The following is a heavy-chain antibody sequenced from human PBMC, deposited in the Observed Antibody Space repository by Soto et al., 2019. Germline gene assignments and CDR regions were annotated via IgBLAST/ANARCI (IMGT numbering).Heavy chain of an antibody. J-gene: IGHJ5*02. CDR1: GYSFTNYW. D-gene: IGHD6-13*01. CDR2: IHPGDSDT. Sequence: EVQLVQSGAEVKKAGESLKISCQGSGYSFTNYWVGWVRQIPGRGLEWMGIIHPGDSDTRYSPFFQGQVTISADKSISTADLQWSSLKASDTAMYYCARHKRYSSTWFEGWFDPWGQGTLVTVSS. V-gene: IGHV5-51*03. CDR3: ARHKRYSSTWFEGWFDP.